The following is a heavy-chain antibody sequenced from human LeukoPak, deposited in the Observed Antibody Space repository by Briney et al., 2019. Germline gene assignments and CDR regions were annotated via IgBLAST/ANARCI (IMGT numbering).Heavy chain of an antibody. D-gene: IGHD5-24*01. V-gene: IGHV3-53*01. CDR3: ARDYREKGFDP. Sequence: PGGSLRLSCAASGFTVSSNYMSWVRQAPGKGLEGVSVIYSGGSTYYADSVKGRFTISRDNSKNTLYLQMNSLRAEDTAVYYCARDYREKGFDPWGQGTLVTVSS. CDR1: GFTVSSNY. J-gene: IGHJ5*02. CDR2: IYSGGST.